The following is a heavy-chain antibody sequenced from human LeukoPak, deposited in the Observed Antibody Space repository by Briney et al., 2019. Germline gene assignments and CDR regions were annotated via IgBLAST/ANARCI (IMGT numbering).Heavy chain of an antibody. D-gene: IGHD5-18*01. V-gene: IGHV4-34*01. CDR1: GGSFSGYY. CDR3: ARGDSYGCIDY. J-gene: IGHJ4*02. Sequence: SETLSLTCAVYGGSFSGYYWSWIRQPPGKGLEWIGEINHSGSTNYNPSLKSRVTISVDRSKNQFSLKLSSVTAADTAVYYCARGDSYGCIDYWGQGTLVTVSS. CDR2: INHSGST.